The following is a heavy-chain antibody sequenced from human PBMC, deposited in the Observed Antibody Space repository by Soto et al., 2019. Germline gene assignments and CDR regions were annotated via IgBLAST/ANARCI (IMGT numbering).Heavy chain of an antibody. CDR2: ISSSSSYI. D-gene: IGHD6-19*01. CDR3: ARDHPGGSGWDYYYYGMDV. V-gene: IGHV3-21*01. CDR1: GFTFSSYS. J-gene: IGHJ6*02. Sequence: EVQLLESGGGLVQPGGSLRLSCAASGFTFSSYSMNWVRQAPGKGLEWVSSISSSSSYIYYADSVKGRFTISRDNAKNSLYLQMNSLRAEDTAVYYCARDHPGGSGWDYYYYGMDVWGQGTTVTVSS.